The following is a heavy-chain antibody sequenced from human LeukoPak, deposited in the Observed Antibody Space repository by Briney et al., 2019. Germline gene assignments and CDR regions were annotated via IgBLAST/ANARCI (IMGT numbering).Heavy chain of an antibody. CDR1: GGSFSGYY. J-gene: IGHJ3*02. CDR3: ARGHFWSAMRAFDI. D-gene: IGHD3-3*02. V-gene: IGHV4-34*01. Sequence: KPSETLSLTCAVYGGSFSGYYWSWIRQPPGRGLEWIGEINHSGSTNYNPSLKSRVTISVDTSKNQFSLKLSSVTAADTAVYYCARGHFWSAMRAFDIWGQGTMVTVSS. CDR2: INHSGST.